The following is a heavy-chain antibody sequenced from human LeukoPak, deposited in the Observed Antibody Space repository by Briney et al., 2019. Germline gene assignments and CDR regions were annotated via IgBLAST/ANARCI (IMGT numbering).Heavy chain of an antibody. J-gene: IGHJ4*02. Sequence: GGSLRLSCAASGFVFSNYWMHWVRQAPGKGLVWVSRIKTDGSTITYADSVKGRFTISRDNAKNTVYLQMNSLRAEDTAVYYCARGAWTAYYLDYWGQGTLVTVSS. V-gene: IGHV3-74*01. CDR3: ARGAWTAYYLDY. D-gene: IGHD3/OR15-3a*01. CDR2: IKTDGSTI. CDR1: GFVFSNYW.